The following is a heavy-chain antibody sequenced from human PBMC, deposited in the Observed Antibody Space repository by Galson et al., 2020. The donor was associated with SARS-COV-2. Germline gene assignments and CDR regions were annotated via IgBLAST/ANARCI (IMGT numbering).Heavy chain of an antibody. CDR1: GFTFSSYS. Sequence: GESLKISCAASGFTFSSYSMNWVRQAPGKGLEWVSYISSSSSSTIYYADSVKGRFTISRDNAKNSLYLQMNSLRAEDTAVYYCARDFYDYSSAEGYWGQGTLVTVSS. CDR3: ARDFYDYSSAEGY. CDR2: ISSSSSSTI. J-gene: IGHJ4*02. V-gene: IGHV3-48*04. D-gene: IGHD4-4*01.